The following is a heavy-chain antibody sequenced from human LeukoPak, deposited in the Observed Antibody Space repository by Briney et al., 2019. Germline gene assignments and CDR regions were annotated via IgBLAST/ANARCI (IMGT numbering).Heavy chain of an antibody. D-gene: IGHD6-6*01. CDR3: ARARYSSSSPHYYYYGMDV. Sequence: GASVKVSCKVSGYTLTELSMHWVRQAPGKGLEWMGGFDPEDGETIYAQKFQGRVTMTRNTSISTAYMELSSLRSEDTAVYYCARARYSSSSPHYYYYGMDVWGQGTTVTVSS. J-gene: IGHJ6*02. CDR1: GYTLTELS. CDR2: FDPEDGET. V-gene: IGHV1-24*01.